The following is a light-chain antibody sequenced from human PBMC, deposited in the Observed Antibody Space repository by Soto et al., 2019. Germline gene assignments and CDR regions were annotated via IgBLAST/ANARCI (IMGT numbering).Light chain of an antibody. Sequence: QSALTQPASVSGSPGQSITISCTGTSSDVGGYNYVSWYQQHPGKAPKLMIYEVSNRPSGVSNRFSGSKSGNTASLTISELQAEDEADYYCSSYTSSSTLNYVFGTGTKVTVL. CDR2: EVS. CDR1: SSDVGGYNY. V-gene: IGLV2-14*01. J-gene: IGLJ1*01. CDR3: SSYTSSSTLNYV.